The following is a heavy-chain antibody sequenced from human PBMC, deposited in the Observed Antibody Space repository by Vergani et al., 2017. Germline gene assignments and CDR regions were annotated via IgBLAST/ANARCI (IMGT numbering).Heavy chain of an antibody. Sequence: EVQLVESGGGLIQPGGSLRLSCAASGFPVSSNYMSWVRQAPGKGLEWVSVIYSGGSTYYADSVKGRFTISRDNSKNTLYLQMNSLRAEDTAVYYCARGIVEMATHRDIWGQGTMVTVSS. CDR1: GFPVSSNY. J-gene: IGHJ3*02. D-gene: IGHD5-24*01. V-gene: IGHV3-53*01. CDR3: ARGIVEMATHRDI. CDR2: IYSGGST.